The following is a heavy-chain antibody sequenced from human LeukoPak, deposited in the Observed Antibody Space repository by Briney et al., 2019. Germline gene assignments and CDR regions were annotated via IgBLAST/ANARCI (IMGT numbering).Heavy chain of an antibody. Sequence: GGSLRLSCAASGFTFSDYYMSWIRQAPGKGLEWVSYISSSGTTIYYADSVKGRFTISRDNAKNSLYLQMNSLRAEDTAVYYCARRRDSGSLQHFDYWGQGTLVTVSS. CDR3: ARRRDSGSLQHFDY. J-gene: IGHJ4*02. V-gene: IGHV3-11*01. D-gene: IGHD1-26*01. CDR2: ISSSGTTI. CDR1: GFTFSDYY.